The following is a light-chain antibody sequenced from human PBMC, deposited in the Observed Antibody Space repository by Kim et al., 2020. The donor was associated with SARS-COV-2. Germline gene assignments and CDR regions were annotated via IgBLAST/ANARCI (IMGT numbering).Light chain of an antibody. CDR2: AAS. CDR1: QSISSY. CDR3: QQSDSTPA. Sequence: DIQMTQSPSSLSASVGDRVTITCRASQSISSYLNWYQQKPGKAPKLLIYAASSLQSGVPSRFSGSGSGTDFTLTISSLQPEDFATYYCQQSDSTPAFGGGTKLEI. J-gene: IGKJ4*01. V-gene: IGKV1-39*01.